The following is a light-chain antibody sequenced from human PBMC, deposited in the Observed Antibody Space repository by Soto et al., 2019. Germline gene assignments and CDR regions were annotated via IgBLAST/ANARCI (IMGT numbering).Light chain of an antibody. Sequence: EIVMTQSPATLSVSPGERATLSFRASQSVSSNLAWYQQKPGQAPSLLIYGASIRATGTPARFSGSGSGTEFTLTISSLQSEDFAVYYCQQYNNWTPWTFGQGTKV. V-gene: IGKV3-15*01. J-gene: IGKJ1*01. CDR2: GAS. CDR3: QQYNNWTPWT. CDR1: QSVSSN.